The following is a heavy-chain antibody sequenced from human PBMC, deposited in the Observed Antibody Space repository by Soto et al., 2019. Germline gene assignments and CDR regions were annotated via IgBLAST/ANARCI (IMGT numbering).Heavy chain of an antibody. CDR1: GGSISSYY. Sequence: PSETLSLTCTVSGGSISSYYWSWIRQPPGKGLEWIGYIYYSGSTNYNPSLKSRVTISVDTSKNQFSLKLSSVTAADTAVYYCARRTLISDIVVVPADDDYYYYYYMDVWGKGTTVTVSS. D-gene: IGHD2-2*01. V-gene: IGHV4-59*08. CDR3: ARRTLISDIVVVPADDDYYYYYYMDV. J-gene: IGHJ6*03. CDR2: IYYSGST.